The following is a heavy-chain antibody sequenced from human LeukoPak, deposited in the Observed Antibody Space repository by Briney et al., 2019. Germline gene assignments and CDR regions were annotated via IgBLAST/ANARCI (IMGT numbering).Heavy chain of an antibody. J-gene: IGHJ4*02. V-gene: IGHV3-23*01. Sequence: GGSLRLSCAASGFTFSSYAMSWVRQAPGKGLEWVSAISGSGGSTYYADSVKGRSTISRDNSKNTLYLQMNSLRAEDTAVYYCAKGSPPSYSSSPYYFDYWGQGTLVTVSS. CDR2: ISGSGGST. CDR1: GFTFSSYA. D-gene: IGHD6-13*01. CDR3: AKGSPPSYSSSPYYFDY.